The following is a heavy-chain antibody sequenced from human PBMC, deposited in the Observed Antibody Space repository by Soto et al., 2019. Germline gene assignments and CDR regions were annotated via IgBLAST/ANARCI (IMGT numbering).Heavy chain of an antibody. V-gene: IGHV4-34*01. CDR3: ARGLGYCSGGSGYPRY. CDR2: INHSGST. CDR1: GGSFSGYY. Sequence: QVQLQQWGAGLLKPSETLSLTCAVYGGSFSGYYWSWIRQPPGKGLEWIGEINHSGSTNYNPSLQSRVTRSVDTSKNQFSLKLSSVTAADTAVYYCARGLGYCSGGSGYPRYWGQGTLVTVSS. J-gene: IGHJ4*02. D-gene: IGHD2-15*01.